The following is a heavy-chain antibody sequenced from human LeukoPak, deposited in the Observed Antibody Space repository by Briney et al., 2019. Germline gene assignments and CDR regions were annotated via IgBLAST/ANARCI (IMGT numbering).Heavy chain of an antibody. Sequence: PGGSLRLSCAASGFTFSDNYMSWIRQAPGKGLVWVSRINQDESNAYADSVKGRFTISRDNAKDTLYLQMNSLRAEDTAVYYCAKDPNGDYVGAFDTWGPGTMVTVSS. D-gene: IGHD4-17*01. CDR2: INQDESNA. CDR3: AKDPNGDYVGAFDT. V-gene: IGHV3-74*01. CDR1: GFTFSDNY. J-gene: IGHJ3*02.